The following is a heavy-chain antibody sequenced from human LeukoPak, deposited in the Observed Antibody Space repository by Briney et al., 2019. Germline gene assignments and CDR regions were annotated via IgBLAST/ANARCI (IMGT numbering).Heavy chain of an antibody. D-gene: IGHD6-19*01. CDR1: GFTFYDYG. CDR3: AKDSSGWYSSFDY. Sequence: GGSLRLSCAASGFTFYDYGMSWVRHAPGKGVEGVSGINWNGGSTGYADSVQGRFTISRDTSKNTLYLKMNSLRAEDTAVYYCAKDSSGWYSSFDYWGQGTLVTVSS. V-gene: IGHV3-20*04. CDR2: INWNGGST. J-gene: IGHJ4*02.